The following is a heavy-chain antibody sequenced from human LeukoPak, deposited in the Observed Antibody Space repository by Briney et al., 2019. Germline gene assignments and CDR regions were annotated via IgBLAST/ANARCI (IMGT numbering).Heavy chain of an antibody. CDR3: AKDQKAGFIVATIGAY. V-gene: IGHV3-23*01. J-gene: IGHJ4*02. CDR2: ISGSGGST. CDR1: GFTFSSYA. Sequence: GGSLRLSCAASGFTFSSYAMSWVRQAPGKGLEWVSVISGSGGSTYYADSVKGRFTISRDNSKNTLYLQMNSLRAEDTAVYYCAKDQKAGFIVATIGAYWGQGTLVTVSS. D-gene: IGHD5-12*01.